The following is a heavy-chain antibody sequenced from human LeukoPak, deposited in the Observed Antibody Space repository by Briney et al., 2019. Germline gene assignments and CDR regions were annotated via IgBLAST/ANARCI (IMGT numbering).Heavy chain of an antibody. CDR2: ISSSSSYI. CDR1: GFTFSSYS. Sequence: PGGSLRLSCAASGFTFSSYSMNWVRQAPGKGLEWVSSISSSSSYIYYADSVKGRFTISRDNAKNSLYLQMNSLRAEDTAVYYCARVGYGDYAFDYRGQGTLVTVSS. V-gene: IGHV3-21*01. D-gene: IGHD4-17*01. CDR3: ARVGYGDYAFDY. J-gene: IGHJ4*02.